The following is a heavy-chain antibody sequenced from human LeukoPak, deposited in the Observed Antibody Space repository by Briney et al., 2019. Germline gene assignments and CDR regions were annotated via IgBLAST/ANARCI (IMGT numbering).Heavy chain of an antibody. J-gene: IGHJ6*03. Sequence: SETLSLTCTVSDYFISSGYYWGWIRQPPGKGLEWIGSIYHSGSTYHNPSLKSRVTISVDTSKNQFSLKLTSVTAADTAMYYCARLPYDFWSGYPTPGYMDVWGKGTTVTVSS. V-gene: IGHV4-38-2*02. CDR3: ARLPYDFWSGYPTPGYMDV. CDR1: DYFISSGYY. D-gene: IGHD3-3*01. CDR2: IYHSGST.